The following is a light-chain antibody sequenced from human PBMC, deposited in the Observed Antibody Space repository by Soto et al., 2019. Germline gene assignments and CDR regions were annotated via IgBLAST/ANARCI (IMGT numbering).Light chain of an antibody. CDR1: STDIGTYNY. CDR3: SSYTGGNPSYV. CDR2: EVT. V-gene: IGLV2-14*01. Sequence: QSVLTQPASVSGSPGQSITISCIGTSTDIGTYNYVAWYQQHPAKTPKLMIYEVTIRPSGVSDRFSGSKSGNTASLTVSGLQAEDEADYYCSSYTGGNPSYVFGTGTKVTVL. J-gene: IGLJ1*01.